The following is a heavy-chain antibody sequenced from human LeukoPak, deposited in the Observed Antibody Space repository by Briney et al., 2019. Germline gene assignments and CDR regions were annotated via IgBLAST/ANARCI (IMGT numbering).Heavy chain of an antibody. Sequence: SETLSLTCTVSGGSLSSYHWNWIRQAPGKRLEWIGYIYYGGTTNYNPSLKSRVTISVDTSKNQFSLKLSSVTAADTAVYYCARGGRTYYDYVWGSYRGRNWFDPWGQGTLVTVSS. CDR3: ARGGRTYYDYVWGSYRGRNWFDP. CDR2: IYYGGTT. D-gene: IGHD3-16*02. CDR1: GGSLSSYH. J-gene: IGHJ5*02. V-gene: IGHV4-59*01.